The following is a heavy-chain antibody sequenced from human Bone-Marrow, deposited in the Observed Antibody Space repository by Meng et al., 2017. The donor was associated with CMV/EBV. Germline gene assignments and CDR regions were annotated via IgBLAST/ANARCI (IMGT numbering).Heavy chain of an antibody. V-gene: IGHV3-23*03. D-gene: IGHD6-6*01. J-gene: IGHJ6*02. Sequence: GGFLRLSCVASGFTFSTYAMSWVRQAPGMGLEWVSVIYSGGSSTYYADSVRGRFTIYRDDSKNTLYLQMNSLRAEDTAVYYCARDESRPSDVWGQGTTVTVSS. CDR3: ARDESRPSDV. CDR1: GFTFSTYA. CDR2: IYSGGSST.